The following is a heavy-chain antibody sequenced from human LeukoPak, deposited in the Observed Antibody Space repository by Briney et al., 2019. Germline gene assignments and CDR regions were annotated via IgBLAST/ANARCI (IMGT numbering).Heavy chain of an antibody. J-gene: IGHJ4*02. CDR1: GYSISSGYY. D-gene: IGHD1-26*01. V-gene: IGHV4-38-2*02. CDR3: AREGGFPYYFDY. CDR2: IYHSGST. Sequence: NPSETLSLTCTVSGYSISSGYYWGWIRQPPGKGLEWIGSIYHSGSTYYNPSLKSRVTISVDTSKNQFSLKLSSVTAADTAVYYCAREGGFPYYFDYWGQGTLVTVSS.